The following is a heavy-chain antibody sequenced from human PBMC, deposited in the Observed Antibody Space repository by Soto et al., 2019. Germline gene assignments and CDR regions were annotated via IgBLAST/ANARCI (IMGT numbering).Heavy chain of an antibody. CDR1: GGSISSYY. D-gene: IGHD3-22*01. V-gene: IGHV4-59*08. CDR3: ASTRMIVALFDY. J-gene: IGHJ4*02. CDR2: IYYSGST. Sequence: QVQLQESGPGLVKPSETLSLTCTVSGGSISSYYWSWIRQPPGKGLEWIGYIYYSGSTNYNPSLKRRVTISVDTSNNQFSLKLSSVTAADTAVYYCASTRMIVALFDYWGQGTLVTVSS.